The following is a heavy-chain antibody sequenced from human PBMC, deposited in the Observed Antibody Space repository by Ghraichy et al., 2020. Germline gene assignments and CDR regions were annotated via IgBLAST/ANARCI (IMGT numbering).Heavy chain of an antibody. J-gene: IGHJ3*02. V-gene: IGHV4-39*01. CDR3: PRHRCVTGSDDAFDI. CDR2: IYYSGST. D-gene: IGHD1-20*01. CDR1: GGSISSSSYY. Sequence: SETLSLTCTVSGGSISSSSYYWGWIRQPPGKGLEWIGSIYYSGSTYYNPSLKSRVTISVDTSKNQFSLKLSSVTAADTAVYYCPRHRCVTGSDDAFDIWGLGTMVTVSS.